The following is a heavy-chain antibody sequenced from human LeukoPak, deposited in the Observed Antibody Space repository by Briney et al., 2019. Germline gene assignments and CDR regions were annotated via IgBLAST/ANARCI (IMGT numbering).Heavy chain of an antibody. D-gene: IGHD5-18*01. Sequence: GGSLRLSCSASGFTFSSYAMHGVRQAPGKGLEYVSAISSNGGSTYYADSVKGRFTISRDNSKNTLYLQMSSLRAEDTAVYYCVKPGYSYGYYFDYWGQGTLVTVSS. J-gene: IGHJ4*02. CDR2: ISSNGGST. V-gene: IGHV3-64D*06. CDR3: VKPGYSYGYYFDY. CDR1: GFTFSSYA.